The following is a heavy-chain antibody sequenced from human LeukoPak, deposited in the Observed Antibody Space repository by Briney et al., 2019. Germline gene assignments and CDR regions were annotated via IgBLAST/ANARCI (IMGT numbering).Heavy chain of an antibody. CDR2: IKSKTDGGTT. Sequence: GGSLRLSCAAPGFTFSNAWMSWVRQAPGKGLEWVGRIKSKTDGGTTDYAAPVKGRFTISRDDSKNTLYLQMNSLKTEDTAVYYCTSRRRSGGYLDYWGQGTLVTVSS. D-gene: IGHD2-15*01. CDR1: GFTFSNAW. V-gene: IGHV3-15*01. J-gene: IGHJ4*02. CDR3: TSRRRSGGYLDY.